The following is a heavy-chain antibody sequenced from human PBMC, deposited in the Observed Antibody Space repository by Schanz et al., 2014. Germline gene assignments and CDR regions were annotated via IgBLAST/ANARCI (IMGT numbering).Heavy chain of an antibody. J-gene: IGHJ6*02. CDR2: IIPILDKT. Sequence: QGQLVQSGAEVKKPGASVKVSCKASGGTFSSSTLTWVRQAPGQGLEWMGRIIPILDKTNYAQKFQGRVTMTADKSTSTVDMEVSGLRSEDTAVYYCAKVDRTRYYAMDVWGQGTTVTVSS. CDR1: GGTFSSST. V-gene: IGHV1-69*04. CDR3: AKVDRTRYYAMDV. D-gene: IGHD3-9*01.